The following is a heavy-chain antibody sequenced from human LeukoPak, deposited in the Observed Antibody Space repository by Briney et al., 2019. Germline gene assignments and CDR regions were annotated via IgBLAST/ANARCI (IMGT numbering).Heavy chain of an antibody. CDR1: GFTVSSNF. D-gene: IGHD6-19*01. CDR3: ARDNGSGWSYLDY. Sequence: GGSLRLSCAASGFTVSSNFMSWVRQAPGKGLEWVSVIYSGGTTYYADSVKGRFTISRDNPKNTVYLQMNTLRGEDTAVYYCARDNGSGWSYLDYWGQGTLVTVSS. J-gene: IGHJ4*02. CDR2: IYSGGTT. V-gene: IGHV3-53*05.